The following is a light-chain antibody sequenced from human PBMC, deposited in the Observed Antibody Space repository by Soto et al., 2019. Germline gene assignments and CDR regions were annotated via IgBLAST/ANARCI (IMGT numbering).Light chain of an antibody. Sequence: QSVLTQPPSASATPGQRVIISCSGSSSNAGKNAVKWYQQFPGTAPKLLIHSDDQRPSGVPDRFSGSKSGTSASLTISGLQSEDEAHYYCGAWDDSLSGLVFGGGTKVTVL. CDR3: GAWDDSLSGLV. V-gene: IGLV1-44*01. CDR1: SSNAGKNA. CDR2: SDD. J-gene: IGLJ3*02.